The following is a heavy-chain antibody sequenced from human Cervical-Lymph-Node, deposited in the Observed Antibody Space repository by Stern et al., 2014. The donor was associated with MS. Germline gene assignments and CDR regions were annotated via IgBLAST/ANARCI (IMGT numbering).Heavy chain of an antibody. CDR1: GFTFRSYS. Sequence: EVQLEESGGGLVKPGGSLRLSCTVSGFTFRSYSMNWVRQAPGKGLEWGAFISRNSSYIYYADSVKGRFTISTTNRHNSLYLRTNSLRAEDTAVYYCARDSSCWYCVDYWGQGTLVTVSS. D-gene: IGHD6-13*01. V-gene: IGHV3-21*01. J-gene: IGHJ4*02. CDR3: ARDSSCWYCVDY. CDR2: ISRNSSYI.